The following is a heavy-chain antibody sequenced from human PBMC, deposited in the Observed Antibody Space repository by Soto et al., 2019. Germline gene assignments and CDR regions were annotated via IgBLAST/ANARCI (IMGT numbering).Heavy chain of an antibody. J-gene: IGHJ4*02. CDR1: GGSISSGDYY. Sequence: SETLSLTCTVSGGSISSGDYYWSWIRQPPGKGLEWIGYIYYSGSTYYNPSLKSRVTISVDTSKNQFSLKLSSVTAADTAVYYCARGISVLRYFDWLHIPELGPDYFDYWGQGTLVTVSS. CDR3: ARGISVLRYFDWLHIPELGPDYFDY. D-gene: IGHD3-9*01. CDR2: IYYSGST. V-gene: IGHV4-30-4*01.